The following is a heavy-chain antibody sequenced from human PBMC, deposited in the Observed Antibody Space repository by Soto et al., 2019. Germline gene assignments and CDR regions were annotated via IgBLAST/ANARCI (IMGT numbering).Heavy chain of an antibody. J-gene: IGHJ6*03. CDR3: ARLAHHYDFWSGPSYYYYYMDV. CDR2: ISAYNGNT. Sequence: ASVKVSCKASGYTFTSYGISWVRQAPGQGLEWMGWISAYNGNTNYAQKLQGRVTMTTDTSASTAYMELSSLRSEDTAVYYCARLAHHYDFWSGPSYYYYYMDVWGKGTTVTVSS. V-gene: IGHV1-18*01. CDR1: GYTFTSYG. D-gene: IGHD3-3*01.